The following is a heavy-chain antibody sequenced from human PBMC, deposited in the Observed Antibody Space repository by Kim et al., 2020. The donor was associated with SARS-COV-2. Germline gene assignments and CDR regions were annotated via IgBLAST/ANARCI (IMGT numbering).Heavy chain of an antibody. D-gene: IGHD5-12*01. V-gene: IGHV1-3*01. CDR2: INAGNGNT. CDR3: ASLASPVNPVVGFDY. Sequence: ASVKVSCKASGYTFTSYAMHWVRQAPGQRLEWMGWINAGNGNTKYSQKFQGRVTITRDTSASTAYMELSSLRSEDTAVYYCASLASPVNPVVGFDYWGQGTLVTVSS. CDR1: GYTFTSYA. J-gene: IGHJ4*02.